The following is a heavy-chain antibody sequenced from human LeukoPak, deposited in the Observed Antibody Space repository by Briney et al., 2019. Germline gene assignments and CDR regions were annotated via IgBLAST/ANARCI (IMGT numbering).Heavy chain of an antibody. J-gene: IGHJ4*02. V-gene: IGHV1-69*02. CDR3: ARRWSYYFDY. CDR2: IIPILGIA. Sequence: GASVKVSCKASGGTFSSYTISWVRQAPGQGLEWMGRIIPILGIANYAQKFQGRVTITADESTSTAYMELSSLRSEDTAVYYCARRWSYYFDYWGQGTLVTVSS. D-gene: IGHD2-8*01. CDR1: GGTFSSYT.